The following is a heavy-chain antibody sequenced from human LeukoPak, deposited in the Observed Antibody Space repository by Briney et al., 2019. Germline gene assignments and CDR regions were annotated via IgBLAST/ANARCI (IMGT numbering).Heavy chain of an antibody. Sequence: ASVKVSCKASGYTFTGYYMHWVRQAPGQGLEWMGWINPNSGNTGYAQKFQGRVTITRNTSISTAYMELSSLRSEDTAVYYCARGRTAMVRFDPWGQGTLVTVSS. D-gene: IGHD5-18*01. CDR3: ARGRTAMVRFDP. CDR1: GYTFTGYY. CDR2: INPNSGNT. V-gene: IGHV1-8*03. J-gene: IGHJ5*02.